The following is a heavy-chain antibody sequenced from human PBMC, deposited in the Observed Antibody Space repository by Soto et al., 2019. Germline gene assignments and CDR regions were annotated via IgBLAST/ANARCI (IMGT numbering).Heavy chain of an antibody. Sequence: QVQVMQSGAEVKKPGASVKVSCKASGYTFTSYGISWVRQAPGQGLEWMGWISTYNGNTNYAQKLQGRVTMTTDTSMSTAYMELRSLRSDDTAVYYCGRDLYQSVFYYGMDVWGQGTTVTVSS. CDR2: ISTYNGNT. CDR1: GYTFTSYG. V-gene: IGHV1-18*01. CDR3: GRDLYQSVFYYGMDV. J-gene: IGHJ6*02. D-gene: IGHD2-2*01.